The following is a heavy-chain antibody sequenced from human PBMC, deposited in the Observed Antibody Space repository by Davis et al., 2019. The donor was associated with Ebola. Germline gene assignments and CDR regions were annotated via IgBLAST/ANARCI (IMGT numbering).Heavy chain of an antibody. CDR2: IIPILGIA. CDR1: GGTFSSYA. Sequence: AASVKVSCKASGGTFSSYAISWVRQAPGQGLEWMGRIIPILGIANYAQKFQGKVTITADKSTSTAYMELSSLRSEDTAVYYCATDAWTTGTTGGYYGMDVWGQGTTVTVSS. J-gene: IGHJ6*02. V-gene: IGHV1-69*04. CDR3: ATDAWTTGTTGGYYGMDV. D-gene: IGHD1-1*01.